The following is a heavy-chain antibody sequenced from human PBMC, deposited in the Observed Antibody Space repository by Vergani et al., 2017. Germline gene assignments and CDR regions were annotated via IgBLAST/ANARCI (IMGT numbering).Heavy chain of an antibody. CDR1: GFTFSSYA. V-gene: IGHV3-23*01. CDR3: AKDAGAYYYDSSGYYSYYYYYGMDV. Sequence: EVQLLESGGGLVQPGGSLRLSCAASGFTFSSYAMSWVRQAPGKGLEWVSAISGSGGRTYYADSVEGRFTISRDNSKNTLYLQMNSLRAEDTAVDYCAKDAGAYYYDSSGYYSYYYYYGMDVWGQGTTVTVSS. D-gene: IGHD3-22*01. CDR2: ISGSGGRT. J-gene: IGHJ6*02.